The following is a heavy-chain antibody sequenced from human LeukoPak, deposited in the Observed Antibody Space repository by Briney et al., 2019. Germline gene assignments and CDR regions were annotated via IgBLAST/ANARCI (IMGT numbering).Heavy chain of an antibody. CDR3: ARHPRNLYCSGGSCSPNSGAFDI. Sequence: SETLSLTCTVSGGSISSSSYYWGWIRQPPGKGLEWIGSIYYGGSTYYNPSLKSRVTISVDTSKNQFSLKLSSVTAADTAVYYCARHPRNLYCSGGSCSPNSGAFDIWGQGTMVTVSS. CDR2: IYYGGST. V-gene: IGHV4-39*01. J-gene: IGHJ3*02. CDR1: GGSISSSSYY. D-gene: IGHD2-15*01.